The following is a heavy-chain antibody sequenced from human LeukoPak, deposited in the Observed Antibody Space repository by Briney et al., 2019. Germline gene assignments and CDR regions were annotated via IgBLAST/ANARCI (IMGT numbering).Heavy chain of an antibody. CDR1: GSTFSDYY. CDR2: ISSSGSTI. Sequence: GGSLRLSCAASGSTFSDYYMSWIRQAPGKGLEWVSYISSSGSTIYYADSVKGRFTISRDNAENSLYLQMNSLRAEDTAVYYCVTDGADYYDSTGYPIYFDYWGQGTLVTVSS. V-gene: IGHV3-11*04. CDR3: VTDGADYYDSTGYPIYFDY. J-gene: IGHJ4*02. D-gene: IGHD3-22*01.